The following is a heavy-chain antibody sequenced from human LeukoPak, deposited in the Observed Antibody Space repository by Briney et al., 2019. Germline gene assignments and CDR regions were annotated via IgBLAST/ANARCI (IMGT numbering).Heavy chain of an antibody. D-gene: IGHD3-22*01. CDR3: ARDRRRRITMIVVAENAFDI. CDR2: ISYDGSNK. Sequence: GGSLRLSCAASGFTFSSYGMHWVRQAPGKGLEWVAVISYDGSNKYYADSVKGRFTISRDNSKNTLYLQMNSLRAEDTAVYYCARDRRRRITMIVVAENAFDIWGQGTMVTVSS. CDR1: GFTFSSYG. J-gene: IGHJ3*02. V-gene: IGHV3-30*03.